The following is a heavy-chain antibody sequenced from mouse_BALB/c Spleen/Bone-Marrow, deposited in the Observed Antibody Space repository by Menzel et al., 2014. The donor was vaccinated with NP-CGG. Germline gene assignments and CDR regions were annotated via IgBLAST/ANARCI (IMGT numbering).Heavy chain of an antibody. CDR2: ICYSGNT. D-gene: IGHD2-3*01. Sequence: EVMLVESGPSLVKPSQTLSFTCSATGDSITSGYWNWIRKFPGNKLEYIGYICYSGNTYYNPSLKSRISITRDTSKNQYSLQLNSVNTEDTATYYCATYDGYCFDYWGQGTTLTVSA. V-gene: IGHV3-8*02. CDR3: ATYDGYCFDY. CDR1: GDSITSGY. J-gene: IGHJ2*01.